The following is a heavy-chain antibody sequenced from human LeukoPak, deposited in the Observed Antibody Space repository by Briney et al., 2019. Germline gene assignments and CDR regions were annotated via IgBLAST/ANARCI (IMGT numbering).Heavy chain of an antibody. D-gene: IGHD3-22*01. CDR2: VYSGGST. CDR3: ARRAGDYSHPYDY. Sequence: GGSLRLSCAASGLTVSSNCMSWVRQAPGKGLEWVSLVYSGGSTYYTDSVKGRFTISRDNSKNTLYLQMNSLRAEDTAVYYCARRAGDYSHPYDYWGQGILVTVSS. V-gene: IGHV3-53*01. CDR1: GLTVSSNC. J-gene: IGHJ4*02.